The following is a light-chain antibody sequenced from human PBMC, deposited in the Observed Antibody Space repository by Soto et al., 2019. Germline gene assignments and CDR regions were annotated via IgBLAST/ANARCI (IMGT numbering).Light chain of an antibody. CDR2: AAS. V-gene: IGKV1-16*01. Sequence: KTAESPSSLSACGGRGYTSTFRASQGISNYLAWYQQKPGEAPKLLIYAASTLYGGVPSRVSGSESGTEFTRTITSLQPEDFATYYWQQYKTFWTYGAGTKVDIK. J-gene: IGKJ1*01. CDR1: QGISNY. CDR3: QQYKTFWT.